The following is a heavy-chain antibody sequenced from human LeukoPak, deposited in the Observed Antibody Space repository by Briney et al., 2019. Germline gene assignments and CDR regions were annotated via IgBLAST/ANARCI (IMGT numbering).Heavy chain of an antibody. V-gene: IGHV3-11*04. CDR3: ARDGTYGPDYMDV. J-gene: IGHJ6*03. CDR1: GFTFSDYY. D-gene: IGHD3-10*01. Sequence: GGSLRLSCAASGFTFSDYYMSWIRQAPGKGLEWVSYISSSGSTIYYADSVKGRFTISRDNAENSLYLQMNSLRAEDTAVYYCARDGTYGPDYMDVWGKGTTVTVSS. CDR2: ISSSGSTI.